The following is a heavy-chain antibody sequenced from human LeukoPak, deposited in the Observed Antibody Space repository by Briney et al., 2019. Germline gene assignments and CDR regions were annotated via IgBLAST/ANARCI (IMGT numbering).Heavy chain of an antibody. CDR2: IYHSGST. V-gene: IGHV4-38-2*01. CDR3: ARTAAAGLYYFDY. CDR1: GYSISSGYY. D-gene: IGHD6-13*01. J-gene: IGHJ4*02. Sequence: SETLSLTCAVSGYSISSGYYWGWIRQPPGKGLEWIGSIYHSGSTYYNPSLKSRVTISVDTSKNQFSLKLSSVTAADTAVYYCARTAAAGLYYFDYWGQGALVTVSS.